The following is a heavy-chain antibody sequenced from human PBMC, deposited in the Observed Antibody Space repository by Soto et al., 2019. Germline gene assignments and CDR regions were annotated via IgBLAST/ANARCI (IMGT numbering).Heavy chain of an antibody. CDR2: IYSSGST. CDR3: ERISPLHYPGYFDF. D-gene: IGHD1-26*01. J-gene: IGHJ4*02. CDR1: DGSISRGDSY. V-gene: IGHV4-31*03. Sequence: PSETLSLTCTVSDGSISRGDSYWSWIRQHPGGGLEWIGYIYSSGSTSYNPSLRSRVAISVDTSDNQFSLNLNSVTAADTAVYYCERISPLHYPGYFDFWGRGILVTVSS.